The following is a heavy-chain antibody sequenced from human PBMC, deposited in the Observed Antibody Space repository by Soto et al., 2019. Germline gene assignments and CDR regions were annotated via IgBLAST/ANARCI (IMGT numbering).Heavy chain of an antibody. D-gene: IGHD5-18*01. CDR2: IWYDGSNK. V-gene: IGHV3-33*01. CDR1: GFTFSSYG. CDR3: ARGRGYSYGYGAFDI. Sequence: PGGSLRLSCAASGFTFSSYGMHWVRQAPGEGLEWVAVIWYDGSNKYYADSVKGRFTISRDNSKNTLYLQMNSLRAEDTAVYYCARGRGYSYGYGAFDIWGQGTMVTVSS. J-gene: IGHJ3*02.